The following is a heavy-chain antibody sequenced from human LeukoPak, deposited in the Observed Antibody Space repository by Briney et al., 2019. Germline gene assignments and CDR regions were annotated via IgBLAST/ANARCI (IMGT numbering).Heavy chain of an antibody. J-gene: IGHJ4*02. CDR2: INPNSGGT. CDR3: ATFLYGDYVSL. Sequence: ASVKVSCKASGYTFTGYYMDWVRQAPGQGLEWMGWINPNSGGTNYAQKLQGRVTMTTDTSTSTAYMELRSLRSEDTAVYYCATFLYGDYVSLWGQGTLVTVSS. D-gene: IGHD4-17*01. CDR1: GYTFTGYY. V-gene: IGHV1-2*02.